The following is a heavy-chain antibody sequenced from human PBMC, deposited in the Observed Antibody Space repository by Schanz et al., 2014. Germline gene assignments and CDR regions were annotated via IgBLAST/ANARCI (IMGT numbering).Heavy chain of an antibody. Sequence: EVHLLESGGGLVEPGGSLRLSCATSGFSLDIFAVSWVRQAPGKGLEWVSAMNESHSTIYYADSVRGRFTISRDNSKNTLYLQMNSLRAGDAAVYYCARGLIAAAGGAFDYWGQGTLVDVSS. CDR3: ARGLIAAAGGAFDY. D-gene: IGHD6-13*01. V-gene: IGHV3-23*01. CDR1: GFSLDIFA. CDR2: MNESHSTI. J-gene: IGHJ4*02.